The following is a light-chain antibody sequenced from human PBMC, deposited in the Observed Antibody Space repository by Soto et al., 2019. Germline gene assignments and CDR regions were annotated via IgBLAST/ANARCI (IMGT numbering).Light chain of an antibody. V-gene: IGKV3-20*01. CDR1: QSVSSSY. Sequence: EIVLTQSPGTLSLSPEERATLSCRASQSVSSSYLAWYQQKPGQAPRLLIYGASSRATGIPDRFSGSGSGTDFTLTISRLEPEDFAVYYCQQYRSSPMYTFGQGTKLEIK. CDR2: GAS. CDR3: QQYRSSPMYT. J-gene: IGKJ2*01.